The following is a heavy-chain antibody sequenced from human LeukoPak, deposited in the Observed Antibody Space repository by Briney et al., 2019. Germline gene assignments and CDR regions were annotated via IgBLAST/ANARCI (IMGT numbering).Heavy chain of an antibody. J-gene: IGHJ4*02. D-gene: IGHD5/OR15-5a*01. CDR3: ARGGSRVSTIHMFDY. Sequence: GESLRLSCAPSRFTFSSYFMSWVRQAPGKGLEWVSSISSSSNYIYYADSVKGRFTISRDNAKNSLYLQMNSLRAEDTAVYYCARGGSRVSTIHMFDYWGQGTLVSVSS. V-gene: IGHV3-21*01. CDR2: ISSSSNYI. CDR1: RFTFSSYF.